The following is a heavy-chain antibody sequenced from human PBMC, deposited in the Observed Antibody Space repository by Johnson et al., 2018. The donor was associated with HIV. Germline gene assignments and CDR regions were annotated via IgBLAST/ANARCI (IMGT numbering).Heavy chain of an antibody. Sequence: QVHLVESGGGVVQPGRSLRLSCAASDFTFTNNAIHLVRQAPGKGLEWVAVISNDGTNTYYADSVKGRFTISRDNSRNSVSLQMIILRPKDTAVYSCARDRGWYYYDSSGLDAFDIWGQGTMVTVSS. D-gene: IGHD3-22*01. CDR3: ARDRGWYYYDSSGLDAFDI. V-gene: IGHV3-30*04. J-gene: IGHJ3*02. CDR1: DFTFTNNA. CDR2: ISNDGTNT.